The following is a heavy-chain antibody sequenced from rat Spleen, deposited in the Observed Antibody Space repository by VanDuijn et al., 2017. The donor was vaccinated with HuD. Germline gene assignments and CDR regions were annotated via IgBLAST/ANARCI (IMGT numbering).Heavy chain of an antibody. CDR1: GFTFSDYA. J-gene: IGHJ2*01. D-gene: IGHD1-4*01. CDR2: ISPSGATT. V-gene: IGHV5S23*01. CDR3: AREIGYTRRFDY. Sequence: EVQLVESGGGLVQPGNSLKLSCAASGFTFSDYAMAWVRQSPGKGLEWVTSISPSGATTNYRDSVKGRFTISRDNARGTLYLQMDSLRSEDTAMYFCAREIGYTRRFDYWGQGVMVTVSS.